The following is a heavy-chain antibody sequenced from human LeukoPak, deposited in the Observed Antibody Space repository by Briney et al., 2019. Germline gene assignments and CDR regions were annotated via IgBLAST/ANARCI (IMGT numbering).Heavy chain of an antibody. CDR2: INPNSGGT. V-gene: IGHV1-2*02. CDR1: GYTFTSYA. D-gene: IGHD3-9*01. J-gene: IGHJ4*02. CDR3: ARVWGLRYFDWLLV. Sequence: RASVKVSCKASGYTFTSYAMNWVRQAPGQGLEWMGWINPNSGGTNYAQKFQGRVTMTRDTSISTAYMELSRLRSDDTAVYYCARVWGLRYFDWLLVWGQGTLVTVSS.